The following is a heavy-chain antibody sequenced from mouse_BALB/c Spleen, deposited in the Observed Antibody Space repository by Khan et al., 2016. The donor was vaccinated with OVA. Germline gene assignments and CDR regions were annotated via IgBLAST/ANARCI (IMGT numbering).Heavy chain of an antibody. CDR2: TNPTNGRT. CDR3: ARIKKIVATYFDY. V-gene: IGHV1S81*02. CDR1: GYTFTSYW. D-gene: IGHD1-1*01. Sequence: VQLQQSGAELVKAGASVKMSCKASGYTFTSYWMHWVKQRLGQGLEWFAETNPTNGRTYYNEKFKSKATLTVDKSSSTAYILLSGPTFEDSAVXYCARIKKIVATYFDYWGQGTTLTVSS. J-gene: IGHJ2*01.